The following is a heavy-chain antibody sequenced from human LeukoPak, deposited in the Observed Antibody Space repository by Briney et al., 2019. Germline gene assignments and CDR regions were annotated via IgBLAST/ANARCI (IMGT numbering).Heavy chain of an antibody. D-gene: IGHD7-27*01. CDR2: IYYTGST. Sequence: SDTLSLTCTISGGSVSDYYWSWTRHSPGKGLEWIGYIYYTGSTTYNPSLKGRVTISADTSKNQFSLKLSSGTAADTAVYYCASRKLGNDYWGQGTLVTVSS. J-gene: IGHJ4*02. CDR3: ASRKLGNDY. V-gene: IGHV4-59*02. CDR1: GGSVSDYY.